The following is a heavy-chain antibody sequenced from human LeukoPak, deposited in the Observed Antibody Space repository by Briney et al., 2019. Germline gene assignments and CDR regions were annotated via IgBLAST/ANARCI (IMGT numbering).Heavy chain of an antibody. Sequence: GGSLRLSCAASGFTFRNYWMRWVRQAPGKGLEWVANIRQDGGETYYVDSVKGGFTISRDNAKNSLHLQMSSLRAEDTAMYYCARPMYDSCGFDASDIWGQGTMVTVSS. CDR3: ARPMYDSCGFDASDI. CDR2: IRQDGGET. CDR1: GFTFRNYW. J-gene: IGHJ3*02. V-gene: IGHV3-7*04. D-gene: IGHD3-22*01.